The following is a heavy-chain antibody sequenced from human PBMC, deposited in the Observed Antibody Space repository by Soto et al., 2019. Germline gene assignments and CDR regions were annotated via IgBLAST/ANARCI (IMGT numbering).Heavy chain of an antibody. J-gene: IGHJ3*02. CDR1: GFTFSSYA. V-gene: IGHV3-30-3*01. CDR2: ISYDGSNK. D-gene: IGHD3-3*01. Sequence: PGGSLRLSCAAAGFTFSSYAMHWVRQAPGKGLEWVAVISYDGSNKYYADSVKGRFIISRDNYKNTLYLQMNSLRAEDTAVYYCARVQRPVLRFLEWLLSAFDIWGQGTMVTVSS. CDR3: ARVQRPVLRFLEWLLSAFDI.